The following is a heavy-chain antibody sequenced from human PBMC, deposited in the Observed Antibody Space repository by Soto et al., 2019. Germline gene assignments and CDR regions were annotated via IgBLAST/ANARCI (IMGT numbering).Heavy chain of an antibody. CDR1: GFTFSSYA. D-gene: IGHD6-19*01. V-gene: IGHV3-23*01. J-gene: IGHJ4*02. Sequence: GGSLRLSCAASGFTFSSYAMSWVRQAPGKGLEWASAISGSGGSTYYADSVKGRFTISRDNSKNTLYLQMNSLRAEDTAVYYCAKSSYSSGAGWFDYWGQGTLVTVSS. CDR2: ISGSGGST. CDR3: AKSSYSSGAGWFDY.